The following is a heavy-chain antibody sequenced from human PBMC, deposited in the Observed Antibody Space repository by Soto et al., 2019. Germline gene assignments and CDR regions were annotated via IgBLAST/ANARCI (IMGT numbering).Heavy chain of an antibody. Sequence: PGGSLRLSCAASGFTLSRHTMNWARQAPGKGLEWVSFIGSRTSDIYYADSVKGRFTISRDNAKNSLYLDLTRLRAEDTAAYFCVRDYYDTSGYPNTFDMWGQGTMVTVSS. J-gene: IGHJ3*02. CDR2: IGSRTSDI. CDR1: GFTLSRHT. D-gene: IGHD3-22*01. V-gene: IGHV3-21*01. CDR3: VRDYYDTSGYPNTFDM.